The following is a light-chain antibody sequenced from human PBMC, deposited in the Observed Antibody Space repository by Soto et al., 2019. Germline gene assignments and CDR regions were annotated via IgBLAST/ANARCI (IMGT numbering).Light chain of an antibody. CDR2: GAS. V-gene: IGKV3-20*01. J-gene: IGKJ2*02. CDR1: QSVSSSY. Sequence: EIVLTQSPGTLSLSPGERATLSCRASQSVSSSYLAWYQQKPGEAPRLLIYGASSRATGIPARFSGSGSGTDFTLTISRLEPEDFAVYYCQQYCSSPRTVGQGTKPEIK. CDR3: QQYCSSPRT.